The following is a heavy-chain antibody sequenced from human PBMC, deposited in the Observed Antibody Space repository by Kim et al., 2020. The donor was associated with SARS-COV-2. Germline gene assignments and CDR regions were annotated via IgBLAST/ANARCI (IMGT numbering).Heavy chain of an antibody. Sequence: SVKGRFTISRDNAKNSLYLQMNSLRAGDTAVYYCARGGYSGSYYYYGMDVWGQGTTVTVSS. J-gene: IGHJ6*02. V-gene: IGHV3-11*06. CDR3: ARGGYSGSYYYYGMDV. D-gene: IGHD1-26*01.